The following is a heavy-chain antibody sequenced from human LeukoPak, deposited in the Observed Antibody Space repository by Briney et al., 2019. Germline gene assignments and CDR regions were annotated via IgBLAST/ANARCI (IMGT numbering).Heavy chain of an antibody. J-gene: IGHJ3*02. CDR2: FDPEDGET. CDR1: GYTLTELS. Sequence: ASVKVSCKVSGYTLTELSMHWGRQAPGKGLEWMGGFDPEDGETIYAQKFQGRVTMTEDTSTDTAYMELSSMRSEDTAVYYCATDGIAVAYDAFDIWGQGTMVTVSS. D-gene: IGHD6-19*01. V-gene: IGHV1-24*01. CDR3: ATDGIAVAYDAFDI.